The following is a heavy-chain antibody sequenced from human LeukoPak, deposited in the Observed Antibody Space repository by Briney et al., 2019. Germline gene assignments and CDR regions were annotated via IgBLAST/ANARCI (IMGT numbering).Heavy chain of an antibody. CDR2: IYTSGST. CDR3: ARLLSGYEFDY. D-gene: IGHD5-12*01. J-gene: IGHJ4*02. CDR1: GGSTSSYY. Sequence: PSETLSLTCTVSGGSTSSYYWSWIRQPAGKGLEWIGRIYTSGSTNYNPSLKSRVTISVDTSKNQFSLKLSSMTAADTAVYYCARLLSGYEFDYWGQGTLATVSS. V-gene: IGHV4-4*07.